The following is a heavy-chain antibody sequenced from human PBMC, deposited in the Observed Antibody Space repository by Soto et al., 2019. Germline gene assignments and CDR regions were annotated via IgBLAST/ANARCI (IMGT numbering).Heavy chain of an antibody. Sequence: QDHLVESGGGVVQPGTSLRLSCAASGFIFNTYGMHWVRQAPGKGLEWVAVISYDGSDKFYADSVKGRFTISRDNSKNTLYLQMSSLRPEDTAIYYCAKSPNFYCSSPNCYKYYFDYWGQGTLVTVSS. CDR3: AKSPNFYCSSPNCYKYYFDY. D-gene: IGHD2-2*02. V-gene: IGHV3-30*18. J-gene: IGHJ4*02. CDR1: GFIFNTYG. CDR2: ISYDGSDK.